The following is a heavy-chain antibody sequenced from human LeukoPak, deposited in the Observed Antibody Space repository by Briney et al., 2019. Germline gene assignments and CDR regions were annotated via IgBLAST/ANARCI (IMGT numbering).Heavy chain of an antibody. J-gene: IGHJ4*02. D-gene: IGHD3-16*02. V-gene: IGHV1-2*02. CDR3: ARAVYVGGSYRYGFDS. CDR2: INPKWGGT. CDR1: GYTFTAYY. Sequence: GASVKVSCEASGYTFTAYYMHWVRQAPGQGLEWMGWINPKWGGTKYAQNFQGRVTMTRDTSIGTAYMELTRLRSDDRAVYYCARAVYVGGSYRYGFDSWGQGTLVTVSS.